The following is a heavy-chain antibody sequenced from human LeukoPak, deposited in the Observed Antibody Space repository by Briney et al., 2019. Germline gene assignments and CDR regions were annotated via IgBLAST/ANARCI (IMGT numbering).Heavy chain of an antibody. Sequence: SETLSLTCAVYGGSFSGYYWSWIRQPPGKGLEWIGEINHSGSTNYNPSLKGRVTISVDTSKNQFSLKLSSVTAADTAVYYCARGQVAGWFDPWGQGTLVTVSS. CDR3: ARGQVAGWFDP. J-gene: IGHJ5*02. CDR1: GGSFSGYY. CDR2: INHSGST. V-gene: IGHV4-34*01.